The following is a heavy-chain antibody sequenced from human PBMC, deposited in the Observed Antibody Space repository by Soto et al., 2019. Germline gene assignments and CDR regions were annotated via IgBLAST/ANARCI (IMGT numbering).Heavy chain of an antibody. CDR2: IRGSGGET. Sequence: GGSLRLSCAASGFTFRNFFMSWVRQAPGKGLEWVSAIRGSGGETFYADSVKGRFTISRDNSRNTLYLQMNSLRDEDTALYFCAQDRGWGVVSPSHDYWGRGTLVTVSS. V-gene: IGHV3-23*01. CDR3: AQDRGWGVVSPSHDY. D-gene: IGHD2-21*01. J-gene: IGHJ4*02. CDR1: GFTFRNFF.